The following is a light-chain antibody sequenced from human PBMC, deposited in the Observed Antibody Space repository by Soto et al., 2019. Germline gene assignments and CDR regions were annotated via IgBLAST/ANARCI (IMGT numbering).Light chain of an antibody. J-gene: IGKJ5*01. CDR1: QSISTS. Sequence: DIQMTQSPSSLSASVGDTVTITCRASQSISTSLNWYQQIPGKAPKLLIYATSTLQSGVPSRFSGSGSGTDFNLTISSLQTEDFATYECQQRFSTSITFGQGTRLEIK. CDR2: ATS. V-gene: IGKV1-39*01. CDR3: QQRFSTSIT.